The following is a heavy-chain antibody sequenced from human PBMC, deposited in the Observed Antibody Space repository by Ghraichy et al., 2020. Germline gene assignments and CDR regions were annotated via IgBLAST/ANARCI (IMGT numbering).Heavy chain of an antibody. CDR3: ARHVSGWYVAGRYFDL. V-gene: IGHV4-39*01. CDR1: GGSISSSSYY. D-gene: IGHD6-19*01. J-gene: IGHJ2*01. Sequence: SETLSLTCTVSGGSISSSSYYWGWIRQPPGKGLEWIGSIYYSGSTYYNPSLKSRVTISVDTSKNQFSLKLSSVTAADTAVYYCARHVSGWYVAGRYFDLWGRGTLVTVSS. CDR2: IYYSGST.